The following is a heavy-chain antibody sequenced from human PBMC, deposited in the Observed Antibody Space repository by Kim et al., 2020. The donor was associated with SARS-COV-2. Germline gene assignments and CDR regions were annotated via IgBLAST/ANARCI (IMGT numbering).Heavy chain of an antibody. CDR3: AKVSMVRGVVGHYFDY. V-gene: IGHV3-9*01. D-gene: IGHD3-10*01. J-gene: IGHJ4*02. Sequence: SVKGRLTISRDNAKNSLYLQMNSLRAEDTALYYCAKVSMVRGVVGHYFDYWGQGALVTVSS.